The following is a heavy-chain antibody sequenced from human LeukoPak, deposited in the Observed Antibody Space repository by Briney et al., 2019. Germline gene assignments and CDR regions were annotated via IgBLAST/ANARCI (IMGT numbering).Heavy chain of an antibody. CDR1: VYTVTIYY. D-gene: IGHD1-1*01. Sequence: ASVTLSFTSSVYTVTIYYIYWGRHPPGHGQGLKGWINPNSGGTNYENTFHNRVTITTDTTTSTAYIQMSTLTSDATPAYYFVADGAGTGDYWGQGALVTVSS. V-gene: IGHV1-2*07. CDR2: INPNSGGT. CDR3: VADGAGTGDY. J-gene: IGHJ4*02.